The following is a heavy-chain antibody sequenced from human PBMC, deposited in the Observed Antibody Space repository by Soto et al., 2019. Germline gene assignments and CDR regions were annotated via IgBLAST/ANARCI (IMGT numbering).Heavy chain of an antibody. CDR1: GFTFSSYA. D-gene: IGHD2-8*01. V-gene: IGHV3-30-3*01. CDR2: ISYDGSNK. J-gene: IGHJ6*02. Sequence: QVQLVESGGGVVQPGRSLRLSCAASGFTFSSYAMHWVRQAPGKGLEWVAVISYDGSNKYYADSVKGRFTISRDNSKNTLYLQMNSLRAEDTAVYYCARDNRYCTNGVCSYYYYGMDVWGQGTTVTVSS. CDR3: ARDNRYCTNGVCSYYYYGMDV.